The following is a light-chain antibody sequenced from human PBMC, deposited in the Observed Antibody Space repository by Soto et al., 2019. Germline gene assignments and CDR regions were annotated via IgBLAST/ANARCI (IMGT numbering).Light chain of an antibody. Sequence: EIVLTQSPATLSLSPGERATLSCRASHSVSNYLAWYQQKPGQAPRLLIYDASNRATGVPARFSGSGSGTDFTLTISSLEPEDFAVYYCHQRSDWPPAFGQGTNVEIK. V-gene: IGKV3-11*01. J-gene: IGKJ1*01. CDR2: DAS. CDR1: HSVSNY. CDR3: HQRSDWPPA.